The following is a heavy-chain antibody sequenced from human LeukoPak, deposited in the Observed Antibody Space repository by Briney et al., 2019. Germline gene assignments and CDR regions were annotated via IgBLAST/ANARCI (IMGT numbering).Heavy chain of an antibody. J-gene: IGHJ6*03. CDR2: IYYSGST. V-gene: IGHV4-59*11. Sequence: SETLSLTCTVSGGSISSHYLSWIRQPPGKGLEWIGYIYYSGSTNYNPSLKSRVTISVDTSKNQFSLKLSSVTAADTAVYYCASAIYSSSWPYYYYYYYMDVWGKGTTVTVSS. CDR1: GGSISSHY. D-gene: IGHD6-13*01. CDR3: ASAIYSSSWPYYYYYYYMDV.